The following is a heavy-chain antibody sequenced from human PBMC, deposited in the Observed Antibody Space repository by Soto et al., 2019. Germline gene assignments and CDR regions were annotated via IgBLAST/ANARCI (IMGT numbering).Heavy chain of an antibody. Sequence: SETLSLTCAVYGGSFSGYYWSWIRQPPGKGLEWIGEITRSGSTNYNPSLKSRVTISVDTSKQLFSLSLTSVTAADTAVYFCVRALAAVQEWGQGTLVTVSS. CDR2: ITRSGST. CDR3: VRALAAVQE. V-gene: IGHV4-34*01. D-gene: IGHD6-13*01. J-gene: IGHJ4*02. CDR1: GGSFSGYY.